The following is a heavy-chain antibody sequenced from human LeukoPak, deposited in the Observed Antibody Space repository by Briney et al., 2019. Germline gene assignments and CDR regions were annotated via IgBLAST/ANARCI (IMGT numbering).Heavy chain of an antibody. CDR2: ISGSGGST. CDR1: GFTFSSYA. V-gene: IGHV3-23*01. D-gene: IGHD2-21*02. CDR3: AKEPDCGGDCYSFIFDY. J-gene: IGHJ4*02. Sequence: GGPLRLSCAASGFTFSSYAMSWVRQAPGKGLEWVSAISGSGGSTYYADSVKGRFTISRDNSKNTLYLQMNSLRAEDTAVYYCAKEPDCGGDCYSFIFDYWGQGTLVTVSS.